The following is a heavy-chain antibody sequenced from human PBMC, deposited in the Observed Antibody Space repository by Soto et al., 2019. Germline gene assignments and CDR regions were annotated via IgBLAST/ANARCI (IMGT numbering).Heavy chain of an antibody. D-gene: IGHD3-16*01. CDR1: GFVFKDSS. V-gene: IGHV3-73*01. Sequence: EVLLVESGGGMVQPGGSLKLSCAASGFVFKDSSIHWVRQASGKGLEWVGRIRDRAYSYATAYAESVKGRFTISRDDSNNTAYLQMSGLKPEDTAIYYCTRLIRAAHDYWGQGTLVTVSS. CDR2: IRDRAYSYAT. J-gene: IGHJ4*02. CDR3: TRLIRAAHDY.